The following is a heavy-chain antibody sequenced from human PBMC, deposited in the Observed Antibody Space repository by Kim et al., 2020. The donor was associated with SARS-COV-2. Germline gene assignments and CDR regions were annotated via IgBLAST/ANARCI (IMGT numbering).Heavy chain of an antibody. CDR2: ISVSGGST. Sequence: GGSLRLSCAASGFTFSSYAMSWVRQAPGKGLEWVSAISVSGGSTYYADSVKGRFTISRDNSKNTLYLQMNSLRAEDTAVYYCAKASNYDRRPFDYWGQGTLVTVSS. V-gene: IGHV3-23*01. CDR3: AKASNYDRRPFDY. CDR1: GFTFSSYA. J-gene: IGHJ4*02. D-gene: IGHD3-22*01.